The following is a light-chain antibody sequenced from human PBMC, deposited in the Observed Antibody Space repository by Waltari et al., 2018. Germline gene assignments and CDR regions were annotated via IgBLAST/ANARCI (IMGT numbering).Light chain of an antibody. CDR3: SSYAGRDILV. V-gene: IGLV2-8*01. CDR1: SSDVGGYNY. Sequence: QSALPQPPSASGSPGQSVAISCTGTSSDVGGYNYVSWYQQHPGKAPRLMIYEVYKRPSGVPDRFSGSKSGNTASLTVSGLQAEDEADYYCSSYAGRDILVFGGGTRLTVL. J-gene: IGLJ2*01. CDR2: EVY.